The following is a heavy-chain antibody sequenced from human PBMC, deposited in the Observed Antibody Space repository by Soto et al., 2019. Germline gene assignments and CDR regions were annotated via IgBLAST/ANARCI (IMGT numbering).Heavy chain of an antibody. J-gene: IGHJ6*02. Sequence: QVQLVESGGGVVQPGGSLRLSCAVSGVNFNTFGMHWVRQRPGKGLEWVAVIWFDGTNKYYADSVKGRFTISRDISKSTLHLQMTRLRSEDTAVYYCARDPSYDSTGRPWGYYYGMDAWGQGTTVTVSS. V-gene: IGHV3-33*01. CDR2: IWFDGTNK. D-gene: IGHD3-3*01. CDR1: GVNFNTFG. CDR3: ARDPSYDSTGRPWGYYYGMDA.